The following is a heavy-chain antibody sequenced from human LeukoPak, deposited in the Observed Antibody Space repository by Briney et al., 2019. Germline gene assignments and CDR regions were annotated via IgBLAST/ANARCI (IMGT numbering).Heavy chain of an antibody. CDR1: GFTFSSYW. V-gene: IGHV3-74*01. CDR3: ARLGGSSDFDY. D-gene: IGHD1-26*01. J-gene: IGHJ4*02. Sequence: GGSLRLSCAASGFTFSSYWMHWVRQAPGKGLVWVSRINSDGRSTSYADSVKGRFTISRDNAKKTLYLQMNSLRAEDTAVYYCARLGGSSDFDYWGQGTLVTVSS. CDR2: INSDGRST.